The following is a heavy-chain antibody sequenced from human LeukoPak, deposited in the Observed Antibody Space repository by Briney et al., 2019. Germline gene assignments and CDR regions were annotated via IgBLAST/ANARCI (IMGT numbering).Heavy chain of an antibody. CDR3: ARARGRGYSYGYYFDY. Sequence: SETLSLTCAVYGGSFSGYYWSWIRQPPGKGLEWIGEINHSGSTNYNPSLKSRVTISVDTSKNQFSLKLSSVTAADTAVYYCARARGRGYSYGYYFDYWGQGILVTVSS. CDR2: INHSGST. J-gene: IGHJ4*02. V-gene: IGHV4-34*01. D-gene: IGHD5-18*01. CDR1: GGSFSGYY.